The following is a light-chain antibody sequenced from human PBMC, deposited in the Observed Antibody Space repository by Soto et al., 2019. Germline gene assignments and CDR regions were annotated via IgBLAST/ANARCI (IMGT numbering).Light chain of an antibody. J-gene: IGKJ1*01. V-gene: IGKV3D-11*01. Sequence: EVLLTQSPATLSSFAGDRVTLSCRASQYINTRLAWYKHRPGQAPRLLSYQTSIRAAGIPARFSASGTGTDFTLTISSLQPDDFETYYCQHYNSYSEAFGQGTKVDIK. CDR2: QTS. CDR1: QYINTR. CDR3: QHYNSYSEA.